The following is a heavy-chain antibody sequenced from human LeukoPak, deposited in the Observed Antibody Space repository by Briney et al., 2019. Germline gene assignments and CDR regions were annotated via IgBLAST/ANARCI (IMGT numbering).Heavy chain of an antibody. CDR3: AKDSRVYDFWSGYSAPGWFDP. Sequence: PGGSLRLSCAASGFTFSSYAMSWVRQAPGKGLEWVSAISGSGGSTYYADSVKGRFTISRDNSKNTLYLQMNSLRAEDTAVHYCAKDSRVYDFWSGYSAPGWFDPWGQGTLVTVSS. CDR2: ISGSGGST. V-gene: IGHV3-23*01. J-gene: IGHJ5*02. D-gene: IGHD3-3*01. CDR1: GFTFSSYA.